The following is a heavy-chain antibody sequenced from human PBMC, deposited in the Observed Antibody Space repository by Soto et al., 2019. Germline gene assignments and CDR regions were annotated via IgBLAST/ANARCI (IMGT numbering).Heavy chain of an antibody. CDR3: ASLEPCGGDCYYFDS. CDR2: ILPISGIA. CDR1: GGTFNNYP. J-gene: IGHJ4*02. Sequence: QVHLVQSGAEVKQAGSSVKVSCKASGGTFNNYPITWVRQAPGQGLEWMGGILPISGIADFAQKWQGRVTFTADGSRRTVYMELSGLRPEDTAVYYCASLEPCGGDCYYFDSWGQGTRVTVSS. D-gene: IGHD2-21*02. V-gene: IGHV1-69*01.